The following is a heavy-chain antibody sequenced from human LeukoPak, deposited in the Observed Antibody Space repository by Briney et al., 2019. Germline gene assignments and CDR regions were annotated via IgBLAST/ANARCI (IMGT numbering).Heavy chain of an antibody. J-gene: IGHJ4*02. CDR1: GYTFTGYS. D-gene: IGHD3-16*01. CDR2: INPNSGGT. CDR3: ARMFGPDAGFDY. V-gene: IGHV1-2*06. Sequence: ASVKVSYKASGYTFTGYSMHWVRQAPGQGLEWLGQINPNSGGTNYAQNFQGRVTMTRDTSVSTAYMELSRLRSDDTAVYYCARMFGPDAGFDYWGQGTLVPVSS.